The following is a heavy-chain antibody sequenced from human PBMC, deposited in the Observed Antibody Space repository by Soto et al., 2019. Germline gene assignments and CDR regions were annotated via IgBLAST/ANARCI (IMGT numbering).Heavy chain of an antibody. Sequence: EVQLLESGGGLVPPGGSLRLSCAASGFTFSSYAMSWVRQAPGKGLEWVSAISGSGDDTDYADSVKGRFTISRDNSKXXXXXXXXXXXXXXXXXYYCASSPLYYDSSGYISDYWGQGTLVTVSS. CDR3: ASSPLYYDSSGYISDY. V-gene: IGHV3-23*01. D-gene: IGHD3-22*01. J-gene: IGHJ4*02. CDR2: ISGSGDDT. CDR1: GFTFSSYA.